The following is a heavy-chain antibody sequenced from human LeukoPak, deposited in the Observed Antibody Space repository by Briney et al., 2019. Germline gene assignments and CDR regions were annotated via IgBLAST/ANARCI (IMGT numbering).Heavy chain of an antibody. Sequence: GGSLRLSCAASGFTVRSNYMSWVRQAPGKGLEWVSVIYSGGSTYYADSVKGRFTISRDNSKNTLYLQMNSLRAEDTAVYFCARDRSEWAAAGNPHFDYWGQGTLVTVSS. CDR1: GFTVRSNY. CDR3: ARDRSEWAAAGNPHFDY. D-gene: IGHD6-13*01. J-gene: IGHJ4*02. CDR2: IYSGGST. V-gene: IGHV3-66*01.